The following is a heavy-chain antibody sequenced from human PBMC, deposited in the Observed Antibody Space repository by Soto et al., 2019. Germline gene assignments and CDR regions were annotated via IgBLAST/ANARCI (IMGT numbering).Heavy chain of an antibody. V-gene: IGHV4-4*07. D-gene: IGHD3-22*01. CDR1: GGSLSNYY. CDR2: IYTGGSI. J-gene: IGHJ5*02. CDR3: ARDLDSSGFSPDWFDP. Sequence: AETLSLTCTVSGGSLSNYYCIFIRQPTLKGLEWIGRIYTGGSINYNPSLKSRVTMSVDTSKQQFSLKLTSVTAADTAVYYCARDLDSSGFSPDWFDPWGQGTLVTVSS.